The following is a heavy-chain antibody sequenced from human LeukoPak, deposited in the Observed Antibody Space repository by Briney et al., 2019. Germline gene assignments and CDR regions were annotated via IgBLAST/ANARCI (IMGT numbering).Heavy chain of an antibody. CDR3: ARRGYTTSGGHWFDP. V-gene: IGHV4-59*08. CDR2: IFYSGST. CDR1: GGSISSYY. Sequence: PSETLSLTCSVSGGSISSYYWSWIRQPPGKGLEWIGYIFYSGSTIYNPSLRSRVTISVDTSKNQLSLKLTSVTAADTAVYYCARRGYTTSGGHWFDPWGQGTLVTVSP. J-gene: IGHJ5*02. D-gene: IGHD5-12*01.